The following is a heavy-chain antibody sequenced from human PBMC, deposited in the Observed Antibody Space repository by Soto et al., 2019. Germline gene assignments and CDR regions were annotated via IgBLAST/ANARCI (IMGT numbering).Heavy chain of an antibody. CDR2: IYWDDDK. V-gene: IGHV2-5*02. CDR3: AHYSSTSSFDY. Sequence: QITLKESGPTLVKHTQTFTLACTFSGFSLSTSGMGVGWIRQPPGKALEWLALIYWDDDKRYSPSLKSRLTITKHASKIQVVLTMTNMDPVDTATYYCAHYSSTSSFDYWGQGTLVTVSS. CDR1: GFSLSTSGMG. J-gene: IGHJ4*02. D-gene: IGHD6-13*01.